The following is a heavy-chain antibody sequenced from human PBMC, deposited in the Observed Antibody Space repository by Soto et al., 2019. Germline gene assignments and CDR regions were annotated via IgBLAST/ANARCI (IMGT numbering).Heavy chain of an antibody. CDR2: IYYSGST. Sequence: QLQLQESGPGLVKPSETLSLTCSVSGGSISSSSYFWGWIRQPPGKGLEWIGSIYYSGSTYYNPSLKCRVTVAVDTSKSQFSLKLSSVTAADTAVYYCARHPSDFWFDPWGQGTLVTVSS. D-gene: IGHD2-21*02. CDR1: GGSISSSSYF. J-gene: IGHJ5*02. CDR3: ARHPSDFWFDP. V-gene: IGHV4-39*01.